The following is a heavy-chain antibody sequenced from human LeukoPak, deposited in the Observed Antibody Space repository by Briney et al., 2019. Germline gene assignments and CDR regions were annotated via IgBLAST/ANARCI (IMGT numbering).Heavy chain of an antibody. V-gene: IGHV3-43*02. CDR1: GFTFDDYA. CDR3: AKGAWSFGYFDY. D-gene: IGHD3-3*01. Sequence: PGGSLRLSCAASGFTFDDYAMHWVRQAPGKGLEWVSLISGDGGSTYYADSVKGRFTTSRDNSKNSLYLQMNSLRTEDTALYYCAKGAWSFGYFDYWGQGTLVTVSS. J-gene: IGHJ4*02. CDR2: ISGDGGST.